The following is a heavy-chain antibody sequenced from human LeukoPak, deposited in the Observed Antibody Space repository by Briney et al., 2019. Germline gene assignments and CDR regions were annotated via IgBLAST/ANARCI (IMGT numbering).Heavy chain of an antibody. Sequence: HPGGSLRLSCAASGFTFDDYAMHWVRQAPGKGLEWVSGISWNSGSIGYADSVKGRFTISRDNAKNSLYLQMNSLRAEDTALYYCAKGYTAMVFGWFDPWGQGTLVTVSS. CDR3: AKGYTAMVFGWFDP. CDR2: ISWNSGSI. V-gene: IGHV3-9*01. J-gene: IGHJ5*02. CDR1: GFTFDDYA. D-gene: IGHD5-18*01.